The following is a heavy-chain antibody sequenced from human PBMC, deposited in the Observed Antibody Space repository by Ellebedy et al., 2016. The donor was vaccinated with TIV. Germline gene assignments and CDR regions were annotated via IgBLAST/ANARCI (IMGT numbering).Heavy chain of an antibody. V-gene: IGHV4-59*01. Sequence: MPSETLSLTCTVSGDSLNTYYWSWIRQPPGKGLEWLGKIFYTGSTTYHPSLRGRITISVDTAKNQFSLNLTSVTAADTAVYYCARSGITLFGETDAFDMWGQGTVVTVSS. CDR2: IFYTGST. J-gene: IGHJ3*02. CDR3: ARSGITLFGETDAFDM. CDR1: GDSLNTYY. D-gene: IGHD3-3*01.